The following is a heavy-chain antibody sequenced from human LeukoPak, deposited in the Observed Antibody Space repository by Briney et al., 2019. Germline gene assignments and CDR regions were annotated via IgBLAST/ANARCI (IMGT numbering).Heavy chain of an antibody. V-gene: IGHV4-4*07. Sequence: SETLSLTCTVSGDSISSYYWSWIRQPAGKGLEWIGRIHPSGSTNYNPSLKSRVTLSVDTSKNQFSLKLSSVTAADTAVYFCARGPPPDFDYWGRGTLVTVSS. CDR3: ARGPPPDFDY. CDR1: GDSISSYY. J-gene: IGHJ4*02. CDR2: IHPSGST.